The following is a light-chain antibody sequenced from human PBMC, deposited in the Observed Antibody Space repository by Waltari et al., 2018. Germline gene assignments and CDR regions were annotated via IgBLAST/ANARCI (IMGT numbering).Light chain of an antibody. Sequence: QSVLTQPPSTSGTPGQRVTISCSGSSSNIGGNYVHWYQQLPGTAPKTLIYRNNQRPSGVPDRFSGSKSGTSASLAISGLRSEDEADYYCAAWDDSLSGYVLGIGTKIAVL. V-gene: IGLV1-47*01. CDR3: AAWDDSLSGYV. CDR2: RNN. J-gene: IGLJ1*01. CDR1: SSNIGGNY.